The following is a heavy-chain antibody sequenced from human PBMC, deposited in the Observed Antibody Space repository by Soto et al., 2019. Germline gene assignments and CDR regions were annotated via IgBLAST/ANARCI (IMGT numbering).Heavy chain of an antibody. CDR2: VSAYNGER. J-gene: IGHJ4*01. V-gene: IGHV1-18*01. CDR1: GYTFTNYG. CDR3: SRGTSIPASGDY. Sequence: QVQLVQSGAEVKKPGASVKVSCKASGYTFTNYGINWVRQAPGQGLEWLGWVSAYNGERRYAQRVQARVIITTDTSTTTAYMELRSLRFDDTAVYYCSRGTSIPASGDYWGQGTLVTVSS. D-gene: IGHD6-6*01.